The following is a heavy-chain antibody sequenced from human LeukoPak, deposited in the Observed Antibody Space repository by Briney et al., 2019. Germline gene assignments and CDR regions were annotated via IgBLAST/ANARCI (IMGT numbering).Heavy chain of an antibody. CDR2: TYYKSKWYN. D-gene: IGHD1-26*01. Sequence: SQTLSLTCAISGGSVSSNSAVWNWIRQSPSRGLEWLGRTYYKSKWYNDYAVSVKSRITINPDTSKNQISLQLNSLTPEDTAVYYCARVSSPWSPRDAFDIWGQGTMVTVSS. CDR3: ARVSSPWSPRDAFDI. J-gene: IGHJ3*02. V-gene: IGHV6-1*01. CDR1: GGSVSSNSAV.